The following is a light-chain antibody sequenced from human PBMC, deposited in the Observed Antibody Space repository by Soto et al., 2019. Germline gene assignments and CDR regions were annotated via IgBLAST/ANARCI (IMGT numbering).Light chain of an antibody. Sequence: QLVLTQSPSASASLGASVKLTCTLSSGHSSYAIAWHQQQPEKGPRYLMKLNSDGSHSKGDGISDRFSGSSSGAERYLTISSLQSEDEADFYCQTWGTGIVVFGGGTKLTVL. CDR2: LNSDGSH. CDR1: SGHSSYA. J-gene: IGLJ2*01. CDR3: QTWGTGIVV. V-gene: IGLV4-69*01.